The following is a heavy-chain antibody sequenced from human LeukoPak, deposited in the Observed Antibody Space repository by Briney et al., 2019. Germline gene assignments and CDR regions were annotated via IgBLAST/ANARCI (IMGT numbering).Heavy chain of an antibody. CDR3: AKGSKAVLFTRDHYMDV. CDR2: ISGSGGST. D-gene: IGHD6-19*01. Sequence: GGSLRLSCAASGFTFNTYGMSWVRQAPGKGLEWVSVISGSGGSTFYADSVKGRFTISRDNSKNTLYLQMNSLRAEDTAVYFCAKGSKAVLFTRDHYMDVWGKGTTVTISS. CDR1: GFTFNTYG. V-gene: IGHV3-23*01. J-gene: IGHJ6*03.